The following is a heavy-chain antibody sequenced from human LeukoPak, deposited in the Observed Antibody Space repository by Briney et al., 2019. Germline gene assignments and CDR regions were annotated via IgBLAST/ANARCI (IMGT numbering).Heavy chain of an antibody. CDR3: ARDVNQWPNYFDY. CDR2: VNPDRGGT. D-gene: IGHD6-19*01. V-gene: IGHV1-2*02. CDR1: GYTFTGYY. J-gene: IGHJ4*02. Sequence: ASVKVSCKASGYTFTGYYMHWVRQAPGQGLEWMGWVNPDRGGTNYAQKFQGRVTMTRDTSISTAYMELNRLTSDDTAVYYCARDVNQWPNYFDYWGQGSLVTVSS.